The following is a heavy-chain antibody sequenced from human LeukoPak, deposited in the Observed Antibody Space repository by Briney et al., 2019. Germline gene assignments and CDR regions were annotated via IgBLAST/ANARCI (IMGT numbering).Heavy chain of an antibody. CDR1: AYSISSGYY. Sequence: NTSETLSLTCTVSAYSISSGYYWGWIRQPPGKGLEWIGSIYHSGSTYYNPSLRSRVTISLDTSKNQFSLKLSSVTAPDTAVYFCAKTRSSWYSGVAFDMWGQGAMVTVSS. CDR3: AKTRSSWYSGVAFDM. J-gene: IGHJ3*02. V-gene: IGHV4-38-2*02. CDR2: IYHSGST. D-gene: IGHD6-13*01.